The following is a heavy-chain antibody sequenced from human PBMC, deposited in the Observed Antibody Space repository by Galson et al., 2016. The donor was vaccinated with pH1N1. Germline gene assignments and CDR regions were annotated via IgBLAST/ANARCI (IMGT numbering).Heavy chain of an antibody. CDR3: ARLMRGSYPDPLYYFDF. J-gene: IGHJ4*02. Sequence: SETLSLTCTVPGGSLSSSNFYGGWIRQPPGKGLEWIGNIHYSGFTHYNSSLQSRVTISVDTSENQFSLRLSSVTAADTAVYYCARLMRGSYPDPLYYFDFWGQGTLVTVSS. D-gene: IGHD1-26*01. CDR2: IHYSGFT. V-gene: IGHV4-39*01. CDR1: GGSLSSSNFY.